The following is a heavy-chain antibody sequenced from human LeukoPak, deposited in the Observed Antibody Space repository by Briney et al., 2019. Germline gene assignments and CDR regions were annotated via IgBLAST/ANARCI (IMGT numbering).Heavy chain of an antibody. V-gene: IGHV4-34*01. J-gene: IGHJ5*02. D-gene: IGHD3-10*01. CDR3: ARVRRRYYGSGSYYDNNWFDP. Sequence: SETLSLTCAVYGGSFSGYYWSWIRQPPGKGLEWIGEINHSGSTNYNPSLKSRVTISVDTSKNQFSLKLSSVTAADPAVYYCARVRRRYYGSGSYYDNNWFDPWGQGTLVTVSS. CDR2: INHSGST. CDR1: GGSFSGYY.